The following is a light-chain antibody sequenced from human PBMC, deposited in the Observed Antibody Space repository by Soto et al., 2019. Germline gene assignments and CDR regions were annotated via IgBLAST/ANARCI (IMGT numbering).Light chain of an antibody. J-gene: IGLJ2*01. V-gene: IGLV2-8*01. Sequence: QSVLTQPPSASGSPGQSVTISCTGTSSDVGGYNYVSWYQQHPGKAPKLMIYDVSKRPSGVPDRFSGSKSGNTASLTGSGRQAEDEADYYCSSYAGSTVVFGGGTKLTVL. CDR2: DVS. CDR1: SSDVGGYNY. CDR3: SSYAGSTVV.